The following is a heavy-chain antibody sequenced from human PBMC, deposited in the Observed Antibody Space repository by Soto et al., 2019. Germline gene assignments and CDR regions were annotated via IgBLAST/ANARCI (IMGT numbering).Heavy chain of an antibody. V-gene: IGHV3-11*01. D-gene: IGHD6-13*01. CDR3: ARSKSSSWYEWFDP. Sequence: GGSLRLSCAASGFTFSDYYMSWIRQAPGKGLEWVSYISSSGSTIYYADSVKGRFTISRDNAKNSLYLQMNSLRAEDTAVYYCARSKSSSWYEWFDPWGQGTLVTVSS. CDR1: GFTFSDYY. CDR2: ISSSGSTI. J-gene: IGHJ5*02.